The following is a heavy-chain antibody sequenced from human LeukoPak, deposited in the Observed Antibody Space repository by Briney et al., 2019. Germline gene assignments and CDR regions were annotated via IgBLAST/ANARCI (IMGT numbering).Heavy chain of an antibody. CDR1: GGSISSYY. CDR3: ARNGAYRLDY. Sequence: SETLSLTCTVSGGSISSYYWSWIRQPPGKGLEWIGYIYYSGSTNYNPSLKSRVTISMDHSKNQISLELTSVTAADTAVYYCARNGAYRLDYWGQGTLVTVSS. D-gene: IGHD1-26*01. CDR2: IYYSGST. J-gene: IGHJ4*02. V-gene: IGHV4-59*12.